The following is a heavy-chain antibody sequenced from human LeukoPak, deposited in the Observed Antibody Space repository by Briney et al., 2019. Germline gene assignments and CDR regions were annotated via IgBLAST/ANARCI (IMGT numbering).Heavy chain of an antibody. V-gene: IGHV3-74*01. D-gene: IGHD5-18*01. CDR3: GSGGLSYSYVDY. J-gene: IGHJ4*02. CDR1: GFTFSSYL. Sequence: GGALRLSCAAPGFTFSSYLMHWVRQAPGKGLVWVSRINSDASITRYADSVKGRFTISRDNPKNTLYLQMNSLRADDTAVYYCGSGGLSYSYVDYWGQGTLVTVSS. CDR2: INSDASIT.